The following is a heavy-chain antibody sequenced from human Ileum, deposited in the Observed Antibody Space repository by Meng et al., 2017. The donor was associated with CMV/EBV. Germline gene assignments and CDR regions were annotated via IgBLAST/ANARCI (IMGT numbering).Heavy chain of an antibody. CDR3: ARGEANGIGATVS. D-gene: IGHD1-26*01. Sequence: ASVKVSCKASGFSFTNYHIHWVRQAPGQGLEWMGIINLSAGNTKYTPKLQGRVTITRDTSTSTVYMELSSLPSEDTAVYYCARGEANGIGATVSWGQGTLVTVSS. V-gene: IGHV1-46*04. CDR2: INLSAGNT. CDR1: GFSFTNYH. J-gene: IGHJ5*02.